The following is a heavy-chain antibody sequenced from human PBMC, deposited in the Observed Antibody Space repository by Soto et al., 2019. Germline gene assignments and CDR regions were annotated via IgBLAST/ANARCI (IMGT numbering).Heavy chain of an antibody. Sequence: QVTLKESGPVLVKPTETLTLTCSVSGFSLSNTRLGVSWIRQPPGKALEWLAHIFSNAEKSYNTSLESRLTISRDTSKNQVVLTMTNMDPVDTGIYYCARMWIVEGYLQHWGQGTLVTVSS. V-gene: IGHV2-26*01. J-gene: IGHJ1*01. CDR3: ARMWIVEGYLQH. CDR1: GFSLSNTRLG. D-gene: IGHD5-12*01. CDR2: IFSNAEK.